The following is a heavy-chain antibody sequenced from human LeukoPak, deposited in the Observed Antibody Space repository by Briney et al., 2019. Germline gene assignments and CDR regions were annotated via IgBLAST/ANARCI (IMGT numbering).Heavy chain of an antibody. Sequence: TSETLSLTCTVSGYSISSGYYWGWIRQPPGKGLEWIGSIFHSANTYYNPSLKSRVTISVDTSKNQLSLKMSSVPAADTAVYYCARDHLANLASRLFNPWGQGSLVTVSS. CDR3: ARDHLANLASRLFNP. D-gene: IGHD3-3*01. CDR1: GYSISSGYY. CDR2: IFHSANT. V-gene: IGHV4-38-2*02. J-gene: IGHJ5*02.